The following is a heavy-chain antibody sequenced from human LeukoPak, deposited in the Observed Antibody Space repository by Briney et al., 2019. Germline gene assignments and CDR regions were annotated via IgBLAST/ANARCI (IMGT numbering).Heavy chain of an antibody. Sequence: GGSLRLSCAASGFTVSNNYMSWVRQDPGKGLEWLSSIDTTSTYIYYADSLKGRFTISRDNAKNSLYLQMNSLRAEDTAMYYCATLGSSGMVHGNLDFWGQGTLVTVSS. J-gene: IGHJ4*02. V-gene: IGHV3-21*01. CDR2: IDTTSTYI. CDR1: GFTVSNNY. CDR3: ATLGSSGMVHGNLDF. D-gene: IGHD3-10*01.